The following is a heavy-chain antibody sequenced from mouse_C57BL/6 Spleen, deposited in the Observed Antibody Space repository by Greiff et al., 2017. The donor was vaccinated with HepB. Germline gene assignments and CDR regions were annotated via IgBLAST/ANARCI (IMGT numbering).Heavy chain of an antibody. CDR1: GYSFTDYN. CDR3: ASAVYYGNYLFDY. D-gene: IGHD2-1*01. V-gene: IGHV1-39*01. J-gene: IGHJ2*01. CDR2: INPNYGTT. Sequence: VQLKQSGPELVKPGASVKISCKASGYSFTDYNMNWVKQSNGKSLEWIGVINPNYGTTSYNQKFKGKATLTVDQSSSTAYMQLNSLTSEDSAVYYWASAVYYGNYLFDYWGQGTTLTVSS.